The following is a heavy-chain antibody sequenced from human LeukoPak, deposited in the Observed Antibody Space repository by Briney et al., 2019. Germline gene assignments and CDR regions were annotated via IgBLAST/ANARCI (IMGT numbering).Heavy chain of an antibody. CDR2: ITYDGYYK. Sequence: GGSLRLSCAASGXTFSSYGMHWVRQAPGKGLEWVALITYDGYYKYYADSVKGRFTISRDNSKNMYLQMNSLRAEDTAVYYCAKDLISMVRGSPMDVWGQGTTVTVSS. D-gene: IGHD3-10*01. CDR1: GXTFSSYG. J-gene: IGHJ6*02. V-gene: IGHV3-30*18. CDR3: AKDLISMVRGSPMDV.